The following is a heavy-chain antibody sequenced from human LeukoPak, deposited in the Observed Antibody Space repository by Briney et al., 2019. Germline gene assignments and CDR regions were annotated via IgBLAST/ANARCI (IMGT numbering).Heavy chain of an antibody. J-gene: IGHJ4*02. CDR2: ISGSGGST. V-gene: IGHV3-23*01. D-gene: IGHD3-22*01. CDR1: GFTFSSYA. CDR3: AKTYYYDSSGYGGSGY. Sequence: PGGSLRLSCAASGFTFSSYAMHWVRQAPGKGLEWVSAISGSGGSTYYADSVKGRFTISRDNSKNTLYLQMNSLRAEDTAVYYCAKTYYYDSSGYGGSGYWGQGTLVTVSS.